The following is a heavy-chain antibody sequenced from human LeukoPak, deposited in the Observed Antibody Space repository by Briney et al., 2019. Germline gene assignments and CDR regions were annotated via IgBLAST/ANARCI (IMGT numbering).Heavy chain of an antibody. CDR2: INPNSGGT. CDR1: GYTFTGYY. Sequence: ASVKVSCKASGYTFTGYYMHWVRQAPGQGLEWMGWINPNSGGTNYAQKLQGRVTITRNTSISTVYMELSSLRSEDTAVYYCARERGSGWDNAFDIWGQGTMVTVSS. V-gene: IGHV1-2*02. J-gene: IGHJ3*02. CDR3: ARERGSGWDNAFDI. D-gene: IGHD6-19*01.